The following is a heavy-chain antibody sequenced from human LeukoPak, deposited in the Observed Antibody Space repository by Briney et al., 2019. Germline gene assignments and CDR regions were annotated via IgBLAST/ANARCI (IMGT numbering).Heavy chain of an antibody. V-gene: IGHV1-3*01. Sequence: EASVKVSCKASGYTFTSYAMHWVRQAPGQRLEWMGWINAGNGNTKYSQKFQGRVTITRDTSAGTAYMELSSLRSEDTAVYYCASSAXPYYFDYWGQGTLVTVSS. D-gene: IGHD1-26*01. J-gene: IGHJ4*02. CDR3: ASSAXPYYFDY. CDR1: GYTFTSYA. CDR2: INAGNGNT.